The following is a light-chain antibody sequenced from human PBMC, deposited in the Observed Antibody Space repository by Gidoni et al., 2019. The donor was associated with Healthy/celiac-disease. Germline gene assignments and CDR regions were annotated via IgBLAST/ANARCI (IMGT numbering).Light chain of an antibody. Sequence: QSALAQPRSVSGSPGQSVTISCTGTSSDVGTYKFVSWYQQPPGKAPKVVIFDVNQRPSGVPDRFSGSKSGATASLTISGLQADDEADYYCCSYAGTDIHYVFGTGTKVTVL. CDR3: CSYAGTDIHYV. V-gene: IGLV2-11*01. CDR1: SSDVGTYKF. J-gene: IGLJ1*01. CDR2: DVN.